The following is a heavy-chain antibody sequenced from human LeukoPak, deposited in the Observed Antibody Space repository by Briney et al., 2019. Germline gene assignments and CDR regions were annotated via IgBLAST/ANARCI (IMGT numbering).Heavy chain of an antibody. Sequence: GGSLRLSCAASGFTFSSFAMNWVRQAPGKGLECISYTDNSGGTIYYAASVGGRFAMTRDNAKNSLYLQMDSLRAEDTAIYYCARNDDMDVWGQGTTVTVSS. CDR3: ARNDDMDV. J-gene: IGHJ6*02. CDR1: GFTFSSFA. V-gene: IGHV3-48*03. CDR2: TDNSGGTI.